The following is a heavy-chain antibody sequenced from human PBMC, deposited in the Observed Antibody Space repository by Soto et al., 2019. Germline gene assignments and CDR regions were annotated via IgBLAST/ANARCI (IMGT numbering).Heavy chain of an antibody. CDR2: ISGSGGST. CDR3: AKDPASSSSYYYYGMDV. D-gene: IGHD6-6*01. V-gene: IGHV3-23*01. J-gene: IGHJ6*02. Sequence: GGSLRLSCEASGFTFRSYAMSWVRQAPWTVLEWVSAISGSGGSTYYADSVKGRSTISRDNSKNTLYLQMNSLRAEDTAVYYCAKDPASSSSYYYYGMDVWGQGTTVTVSS. CDR1: GFTFRSYA.